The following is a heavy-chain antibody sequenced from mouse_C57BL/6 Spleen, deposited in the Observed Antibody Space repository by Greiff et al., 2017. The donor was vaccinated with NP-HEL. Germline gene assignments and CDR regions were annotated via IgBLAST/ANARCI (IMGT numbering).Heavy chain of an antibody. V-gene: IGHV5-4*01. D-gene: IGHD4-1*01. CDR2: SSDGGSYT. CDR3: ARDETGRFAY. CDR1: GFTFSSYA. J-gene: IGHJ3*01. Sequence: VHRVESGGGVVKPGGSLKLSCAASGFTFSSYAMSWVRQTPEKRLEWVATSSDGGSYTYYPDNVKGRFTISRDNAKNNLYLQMSHLKSEDTAMYYCARDETGRFAYWGQGTLVTVSA.